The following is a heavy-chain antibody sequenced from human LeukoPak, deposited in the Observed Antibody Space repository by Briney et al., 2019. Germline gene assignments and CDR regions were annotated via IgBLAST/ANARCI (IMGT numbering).Heavy chain of an antibody. J-gene: IGHJ3*02. CDR1: GGSISSYY. CDR3: ARGPIKSYYDSSGQRDAFDI. Sequence: SETLSLTCTVSGGSISSYYWSWIRQPPGKGLEWIGYIYYRGSTNYNPSLKSRVTISVDTSKNQFSLKLSSVTAADTAVYYCARGPIKSYYDSSGQRDAFDIWGQGTVVTVSS. V-gene: IGHV4-59*12. CDR2: IYYRGST. D-gene: IGHD3-22*01.